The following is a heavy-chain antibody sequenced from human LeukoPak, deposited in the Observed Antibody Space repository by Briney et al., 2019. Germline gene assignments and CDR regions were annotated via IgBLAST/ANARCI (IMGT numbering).Heavy chain of an antibody. J-gene: IGHJ4*02. CDR3: ARGPSLGARLDY. D-gene: IGHD1-26*01. V-gene: IGHV4-4*02. Sequence: ASETLSLTCAVSGGSISSNNWWTWVRQAPGKGLEWIGEIYHYGTTNYNPSLKGRVTISVDKSKNQFSLKFNSVTAADTAVYYCARGPSLGARLDYWSQGTLVTVSS. CDR2: IYHYGTT. CDR1: GGSISSNNW.